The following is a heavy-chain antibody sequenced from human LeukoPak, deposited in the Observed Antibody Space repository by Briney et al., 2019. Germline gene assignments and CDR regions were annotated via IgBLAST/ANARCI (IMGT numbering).Heavy chain of an antibody. Sequence: GGSLRLSCAASGFTFSDYYMSWIRQAPGKGLEWVSYISSSGSTIYYADSVKGRFTISRDNAKNSLYLQMNSLRAEDTAVYYCASVPAAIRAAYYYYGMDVWGQGTTVAVSS. J-gene: IGHJ6*02. CDR2: ISSSGSTI. CDR3: ASVPAAIRAAYYYYGMDV. D-gene: IGHD2-2*02. CDR1: GFTFSDYY. V-gene: IGHV3-11*01.